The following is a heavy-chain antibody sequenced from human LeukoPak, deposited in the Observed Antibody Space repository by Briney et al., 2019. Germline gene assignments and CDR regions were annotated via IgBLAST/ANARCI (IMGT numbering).Heavy chain of an antibody. D-gene: IGHD3-22*01. CDR1: GDSISIGSSY. CDR2: VYTSGRT. CDR3: ARRDYYDNSDDNYRSFEY. J-gene: IGHJ4*02. Sequence: SETLSLTCTVSGDSISIGSSYWSWIRQPAGKGLEWIGRVYTSGRTNYNPSLQSRVSISVDPSKNQFSLNLTSVTAADTAVYYCARRDYYDNSDDNYRSFEYWGQGTLVTVSS. V-gene: IGHV4-61*02.